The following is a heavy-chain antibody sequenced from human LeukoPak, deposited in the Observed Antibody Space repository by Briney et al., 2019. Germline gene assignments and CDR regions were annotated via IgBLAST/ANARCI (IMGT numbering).Heavy chain of an antibody. CDR1: GGSISSYY. D-gene: IGHD3-22*01. CDR2: IYYSGST. Sequence: SETLSLTCTVSGGSISSYYWSWIRQPPGKGLEWIGYIYYSGSTNYNPSLKSRVTISVDTSKNQFSLKLSSVTAADTVVYYCARHKGVVMGPYYFDYWGQGTLVTVSS. J-gene: IGHJ4*02. V-gene: IGHV4-59*08. CDR3: ARHKGVVMGPYYFDY.